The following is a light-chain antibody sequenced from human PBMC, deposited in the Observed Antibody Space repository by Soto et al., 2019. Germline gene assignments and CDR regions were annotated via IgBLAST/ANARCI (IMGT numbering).Light chain of an antibody. CDR1: ESVSDY. Sequence: EIVLTQSPATLSLSPGERATLSCRASESVSDYIAWYQQKPGQPPRLVIYDTSNRATGVPARFSGSGSGTDFTLTISSLEPEDFAVYYCQQRTNWLTFGPGTKVEIK. V-gene: IGKV3-11*01. CDR2: DTS. J-gene: IGKJ3*01. CDR3: QQRTNWLT.